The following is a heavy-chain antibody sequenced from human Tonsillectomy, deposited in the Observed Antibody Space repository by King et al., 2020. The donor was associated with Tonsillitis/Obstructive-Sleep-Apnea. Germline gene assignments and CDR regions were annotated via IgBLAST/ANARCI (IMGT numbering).Heavy chain of an antibody. CDR2: IYNSDST. CDR1: GGSIRSSNYH. D-gene: IGHD3-16*01. J-gene: IGHJ5*02. Sequence: QLQESGPGLVKPSETLSLTCTVSGGSIRSSNYHWGWIRQPPGKGLEWIGSIYNSDSTYYNPSLKSRVTISVDTSKNQFSLKLSSVTAADTAIYYCARHERRFTSGTDPWGQGTLVTVSS. V-gene: IGHV4-39*01. CDR3: ARHERRFTSGTDP.